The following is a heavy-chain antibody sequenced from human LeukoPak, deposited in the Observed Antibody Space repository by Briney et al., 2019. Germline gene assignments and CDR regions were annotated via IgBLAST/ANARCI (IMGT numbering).Heavy chain of an antibody. CDR1: GFSFSGSW. J-gene: IGHJ4*02. D-gene: IGHD2-15*01. V-gene: IGHV3-7*01. CDR2: IKPDGSEK. Sequence: PGGSLRLSCAASGFSFSGSWMSWVRQTPGKRLEWAGHIKPDGSEKFYEDSVKGRFTISRDNAHNSLYLQMNSLRAEDTAMYYCVTWGGGSHWGQGTLVTVSS. CDR3: VTWGGGSH.